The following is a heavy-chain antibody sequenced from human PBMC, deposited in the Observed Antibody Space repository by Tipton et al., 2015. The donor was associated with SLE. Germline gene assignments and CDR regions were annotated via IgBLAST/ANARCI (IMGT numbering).Heavy chain of an antibody. V-gene: IGHV3-23*01. J-gene: IGHJ4*02. Sequence: GSLRLSCVASGFAFSRYSMNWVRQAPGKGLEWVSIITNSGGSTFYGDSVKGRFTISRDNSKNTLYLQMNSLRAEDTALYYCAKDDDYGSGRGDYWGQGTLVTVSS. CDR2: ITNSGGST. CDR3: AKDDDYGSGRGDY. CDR1: GFAFSRYS. D-gene: IGHD3-10*01.